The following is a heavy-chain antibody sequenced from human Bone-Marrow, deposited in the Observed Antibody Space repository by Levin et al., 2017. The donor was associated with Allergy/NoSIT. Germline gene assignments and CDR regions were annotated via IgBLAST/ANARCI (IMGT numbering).Heavy chain of an antibody. CDR1: GFSLSTSGVG. D-gene: IGHD4-23*01. Sequence: SGPTLVKPTQTLTLTCTFSGFSLSTSGVGVGWIRQPPGKALEWLALIYWDDDKRYSPSLKSRLTITKDTSKNQVVLTMTNMDPVDTATYYCAHRRGSYGGNSENYFDYWGQGTLVTVSS. CDR2: IYWDDDK. CDR3: AHRRGSYGGNSENYFDY. V-gene: IGHV2-5*02. J-gene: IGHJ4*02.